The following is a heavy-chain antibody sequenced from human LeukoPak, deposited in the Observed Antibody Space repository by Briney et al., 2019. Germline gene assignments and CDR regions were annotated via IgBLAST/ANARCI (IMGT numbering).Heavy chain of an antibody. CDR2: INWNGGST. CDR3: ARGIYDSSGYPGHYYYYYYMDV. CDR1: GFTFDDYG. D-gene: IGHD3-22*01. V-gene: IGHV3-20*01. Sequence: GGSLRLSCAASGFTFDDYGMSLVRQAPGKGLEWVSGINWNGGSTGYADSVKGRFTISRDNAKNSLYLQMNSLRAEDTALYHCARGIYDSSGYPGHYYYYYYMDVWGKGTTVTISS. J-gene: IGHJ6*03.